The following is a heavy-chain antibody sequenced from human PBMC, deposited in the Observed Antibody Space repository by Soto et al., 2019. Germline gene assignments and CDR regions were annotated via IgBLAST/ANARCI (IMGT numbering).Heavy chain of an antibody. CDR2: ISGGGGGT. Sequence: WGSLRLSFTTSGFTFDNCAMSWVRQAPGRGLEWVSAISGGGGGTCYAYSVKGRFIMSIDKSKNTVYLQVNGLRPDDPAVYYCAKDVHYDSSGGLHXWGQGTLVTVSX. CDR3: AKDVHYDSSGGLHX. V-gene: IGHV3-23*01. J-gene: IGHJ5*02. CDR1: GFTFDNCA. D-gene: IGHD3-22*01.